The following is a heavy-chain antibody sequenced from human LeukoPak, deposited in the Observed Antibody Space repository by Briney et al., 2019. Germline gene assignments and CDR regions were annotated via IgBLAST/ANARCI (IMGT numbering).Heavy chain of an antibody. CDR1: GYTFTSYG. CDR2: MNPNSGNT. CDR3: ARGSSSWPNWFDP. V-gene: IGHV1-8*02. D-gene: IGHD6-13*01. J-gene: IGHJ5*02. Sequence: ASVKVSCKASGYTFTSYGISWVRQAPGQGLEWMGWMNPNSGNTGYAQKFQGRVTMTRNTSISTAYMELSSLRSEDTAVYYCARGSSSWPNWFDPWGQGTLVTVSS.